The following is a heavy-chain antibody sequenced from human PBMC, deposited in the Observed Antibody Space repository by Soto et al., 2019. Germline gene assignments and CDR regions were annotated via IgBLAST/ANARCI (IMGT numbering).Heavy chain of an antibody. CDR2: ISAYNGYT. V-gene: IGHV1-18*01. D-gene: IGHD3-22*01. CDR1: GYTFADHG. J-gene: IGHJ4*02. Sequence: GASVKVSCKASGYTFADHGISWVRQAPGQGLEWMGWISAYNGYTNYAQKLQGRVTMTTDTSTSTAYMELRSLRSDDTAVYFCARDRNYYDSSGYYYFDYWGQGTLVTVSS. CDR3: ARDRNYYDSSGYYYFDY.